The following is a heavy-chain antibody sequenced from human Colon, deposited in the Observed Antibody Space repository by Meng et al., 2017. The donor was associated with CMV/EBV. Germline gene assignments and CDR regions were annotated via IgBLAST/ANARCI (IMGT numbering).Heavy chain of an antibody. V-gene: IGHV1-18*01. Sequence: QVQLVQSGTEVKKPGAAVKVSCKASCDTFIDFGISWVRQAPGQGLEWMGWISAYNGNTNYAPEFQGRVTLTTDTSTTTDTSTTTVYMELRSLRSDDTAIYYCATELSRGGYWGQGTLVTVSS. CDR1: CDTFIDFG. CDR2: ISAYNGNT. J-gene: IGHJ4*02. CDR3: ATELSRGGY.